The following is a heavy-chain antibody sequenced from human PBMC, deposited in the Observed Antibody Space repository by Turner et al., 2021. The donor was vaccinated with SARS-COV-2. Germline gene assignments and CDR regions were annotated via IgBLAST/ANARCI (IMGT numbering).Heavy chain of an antibody. CDR3: ARVGIAAAGPTFYYYYYGMDV. D-gene: IGHD6-13*01. J-gene: IGHJ6*02. CDR1: GFTFSSYW. V-gene: IGHV3-74*01. Sequence: EVQLVESGGGLVQPGGSLRLSCAASGFTFSSYWMHWVRQAPGKGLVWVSHINSDGSSTSYADSVKGRFTISRDNAKNTLYLQMNSLRAEDTAVYYCARVGIAAAGPTFYYYYYGMDVWGQGTTVTVSS. CDR2: INSDGSST.